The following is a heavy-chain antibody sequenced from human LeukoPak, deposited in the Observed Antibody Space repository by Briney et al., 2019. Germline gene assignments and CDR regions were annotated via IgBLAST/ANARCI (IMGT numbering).Heavy chain of an antibody. V-gene: IGHV5-51*01. CDR2: IYPGDSDT. Sequence: GESRKISGRGSGYRFTTYWIGWVRQMPGKGMEWMGIIYPGDSDTRYSPSFQGQVTMSADKSINPAYLQWSSLKASDTAMYYCARRQGCSSTSCPPDSWGQGTLVTVSS. D-gene: IGHD2-2*01. J-gene: IGHJ4*02. CDR3: ARRQGCSSTSCPPDS. CDR1: GYRFTTYW.